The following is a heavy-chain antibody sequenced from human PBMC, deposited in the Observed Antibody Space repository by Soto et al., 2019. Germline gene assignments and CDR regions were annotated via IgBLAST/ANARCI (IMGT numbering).Heavy chain of an antibody. CDR1: GFTFSSHA. CDR2: ISAGSEGA. D-gene: IGHD2-15*01. Sequence: EVQLLESGGGLIQPGGALRLSCAASGFTFSSHAMSWVRQAPGKGLEWVSSISAGSEGAYYADSVKGRFTISRANSNNTLYLQMNSLRTEDTAVYYCARDLWWYLHWGQGTLVTVSS. J-gene: IGHJ4*02. CDR3: ARDLWWYLH. V-gene: IGHV3-23*01.